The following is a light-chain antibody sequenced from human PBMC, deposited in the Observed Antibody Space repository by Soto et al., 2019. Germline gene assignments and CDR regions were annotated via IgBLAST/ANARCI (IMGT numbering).Light chain of an antibody. Sequence: EVVLTQSPATLSLSPGERATLSCRASENVRTFVDWYQQKPGQAPRLLMFGASNRATGIPARFSGSGSGTDFTLTISNLEPEDFATYYCQQYNTYSSLTFGGGTKVEIK. J-gene: IGKJ4*01. CDR3: QQYNTYSSLT. V-gene: IGKV3-11*01. CDR2: GAS. CDR1: ENVRTF.